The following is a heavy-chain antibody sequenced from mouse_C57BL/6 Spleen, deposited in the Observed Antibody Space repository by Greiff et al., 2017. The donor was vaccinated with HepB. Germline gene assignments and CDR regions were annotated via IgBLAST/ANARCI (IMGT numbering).Heavy chain of an antibody. D-gene: IGHD2-5*01. V-gene: IGHV5-6*01. Sequence: VQLQQSGGDLVKPGGSLKLSCAASGFTFSSYGMSWVRQTPDKRLEWVATISSGGSYTYYPDSVKGRFTISRDNAKNTLYLQMSSLKSEDTAMYYCAAYSNFYFDYWGQGTTLTVSS. J-gene: IGHJ2*01. CDR1: GFTFSSYG. CDR2: ISSGGSYT. CDR3: AAYSNFYFDY.